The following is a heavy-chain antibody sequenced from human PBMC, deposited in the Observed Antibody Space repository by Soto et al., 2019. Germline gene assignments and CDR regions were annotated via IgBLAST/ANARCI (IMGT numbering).Heavy chain of an antibody. D-gene: IGHD3-10*01. J-gene: IGHJ5*02. V-gene: IGHV3-7*01. CDR2: IKQDGSEK. Sequence: GGSLRLSCAASGLTFSSYWMTWVRQAPGKGLEWVANIKQDGSEKYYVDSVKGRFTISRDNAKNSLYLQMNNLRVGDTAVYYCARGEAIGDDPWGHGTLVTV. CDR3: ARGEAIGDDP. CDR1: GLTFSSYW.